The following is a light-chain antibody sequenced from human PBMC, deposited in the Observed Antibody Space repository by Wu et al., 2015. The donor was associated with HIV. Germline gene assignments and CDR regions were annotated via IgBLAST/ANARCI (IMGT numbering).Light chain of an antibody. Sequence: ERVLTQSPGTLSLSPGDRATLSCRASQSVRDNCLAWYQQKPGQAPRLLIYGASSRATGIPDRFSGSGSGTDFTLTISRLEPEDFAVYYCQQYDASLPTTFGPGTKVDIK. CDR2: GAS. J-gene: IGKJ3*01. CDR1: QSVRDNC. V-gene: IGKV3-20*01. CDR3: QQYDASLPTT.